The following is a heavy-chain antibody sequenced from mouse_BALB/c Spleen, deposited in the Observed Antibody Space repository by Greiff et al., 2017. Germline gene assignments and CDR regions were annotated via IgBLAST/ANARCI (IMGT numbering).Heavy chain of an antibody. CDR2: INPSNGRT. D-gene: IGHD3-1*01. J-gene: IGHJ3*01. CDR1: GYTFTSYW. CDR3: ARSGLGWFAY. V-gene: IGHV1S81*02. Sequence: VQLQQSGAELVKPGASVKLSCKASGYTFTSYWMHWVKQRPGQGLEWIGEINPSNGRTNYNEKFKSKATLTVDKSSSTAYMQLSSLTSEDSAVYYCARSGLGWFAYWGQGTLVTVSA.